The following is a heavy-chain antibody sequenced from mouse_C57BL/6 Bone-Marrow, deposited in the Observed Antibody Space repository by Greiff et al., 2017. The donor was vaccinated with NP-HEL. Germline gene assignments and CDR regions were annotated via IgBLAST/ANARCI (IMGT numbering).Heavy chain of an antibody. CDR3: ARHRDYGSSSDFDV. D-gene: IGHD1-1*01. CDR1: GFTFSDYY. J-gene: IGHJ1*03. V-gene: IGHV5-12*01. CDR2: ISNGGGST. Sequence: DVHLVESGGGLVQPGGSLKLSCAASGFTFSDYYMYWVRQTPEKRLEWVAYISNGGGSTYYPDTVKGRFTISRDNAKNTLYLQMSRLKSEDTAMYYCARHRDYGSSSDFDVWGTGTTVTVSS.